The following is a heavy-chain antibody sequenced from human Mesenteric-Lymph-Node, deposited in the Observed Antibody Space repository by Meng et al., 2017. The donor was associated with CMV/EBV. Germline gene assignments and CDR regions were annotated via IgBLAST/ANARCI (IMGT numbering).Heavy chain of an antibody. Sequence: SETLSLTCTVSGGSISSSSYYWGWIRQSPGKGLEWMGSNHYSGSTYYNPSLKSRVTISIDTSKNQFSLKLSSVTAADTAVYYCARRGTAVGDGLDVWGQGTTVTVSS. CDR1: GGSISSSSYY. CDR2: NHYSGST. D-gene: IGHD6-19*01. J-gene: IGHJ6*02. V-gene: IGHV4-39*07. CDR3: ARRGTAVGDGLDV.